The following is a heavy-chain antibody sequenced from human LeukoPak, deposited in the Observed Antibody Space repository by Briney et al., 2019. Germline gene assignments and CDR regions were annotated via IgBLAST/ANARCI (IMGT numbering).Heavy chain of an antibody. D-gene: IGHD6-13*01. CDR1: GGSINNYY. Sequence: SETLSLTCTVSGGSINNYYWSWVRQPPGKGLEWIGYIYYSGSTNYNPSLKSRVTISVDTSKNQFSLRLSSVTAADTAVYYCARVTGYMTEDYFDYWGQGTLITVSS. J-gene: IGHJ4*02. CDR3: ARVTGYMTEDYFDY. CDR2: IYYSGST. V-gene: IGHV4-59*01.